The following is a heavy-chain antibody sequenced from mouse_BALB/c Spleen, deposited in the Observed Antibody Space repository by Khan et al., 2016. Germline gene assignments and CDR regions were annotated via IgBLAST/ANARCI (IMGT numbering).Heavy chain of an antibody. CDR2: ILPGNANS. Sequence: QVQLQQSGAELMKPGASVKISCKATGYTFSNYWIEWVKQRPGHGLEWIGDILPGNANSNYNENLKSKATLTADTSYNTAYMQLSRLTSEDSAVDYCARARYSMDYWGQGTSVTVSS. CDR3: ARARYSMDY. CDR1: GYTFSNYW. V-gene: IGHV1-9*01. J-gene: IGHJ4*01.